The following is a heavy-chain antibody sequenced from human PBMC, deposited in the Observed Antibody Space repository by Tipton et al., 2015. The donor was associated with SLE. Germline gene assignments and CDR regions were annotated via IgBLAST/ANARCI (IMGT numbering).Heavy chain of an antibody. CDR1: GDTFGTYG. Sequence: LRLSCAASGDTFGTYGMHWVRQASDKGPEWVAFIKSEAEQSKTYYPDSVKGRFTISRDNAKNSLYLQMSSLRAEDTAVYYCARPPGGSDDYGDYGFDFWGQGTLVTVSS. D-gene: IGHD4-17*01. CDR2: IKSEAEQSKT. CDR3: ARPPGGSDDYGDYGFDF. V-gene: IGHV3-33*01. J-gene: IGHJ4*02.